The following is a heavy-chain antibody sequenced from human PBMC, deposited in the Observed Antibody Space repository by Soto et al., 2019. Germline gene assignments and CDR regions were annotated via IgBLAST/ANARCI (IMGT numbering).Heavy chain of an antibody. CDR3: ARSGEGYGMDV. CDR1: GFTFSSYS. Sequence: PGGSLRLSCAASGFTFSSYSMNWGRQAPGKGLEWFSSISSSSSYIYYADSVKGRFTISRDNAKNSLYLQMNSLTAEDTAVYYCARSGEGYGMDVWGQGTTVTVSS. J-gene: IGHJ6*02. CDR2: ISSSSSYI. V-gene: IGHV3-21*01. D-gene: IGHD1-26*01.